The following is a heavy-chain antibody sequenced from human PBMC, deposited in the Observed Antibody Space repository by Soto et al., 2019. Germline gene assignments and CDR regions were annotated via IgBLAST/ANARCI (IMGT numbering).Heavy chain of an antibody. J-gene: IGHJ6*02. CDR3: ARDRPIVVVPAPYYYYGMDV. CDR2: IYYSGST. D-gene: IGHD2-2*01. Sequence: LSLTCTVSGGSISSGDYYWSWIRQPPGKGLEWIGYIYYSGSTYYNPSLKSRVTISVDTSKNQFSLKLSSVTAADTAVYYCARDRPIVVVPAPYYYYGMDVWGQGTTVTVSS. CDR1: GGSISSGDYY. V-gene: IGHV4-30-4*01.